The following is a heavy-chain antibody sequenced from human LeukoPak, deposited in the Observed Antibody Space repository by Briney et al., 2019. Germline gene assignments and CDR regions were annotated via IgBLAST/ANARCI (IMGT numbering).Heavy chain of an antibody. CDR2: ISGSGGST. CDR1: GFTFTSYA. D-gene: IGHD6-19*01. CDR3: AKSMTLQWRGFFDL. J-gene: IGHJ2*01. Sequence: GGSLRLSCAASGFTFTSYAMSWVRQAPGKGLEWVSAISGSGGSTYHADSVKGRFTISRDNSKNTLYLQKNSLRADDTATYYCAKSMTLQWRGFFDLWGRGTHVTVSS. V-gene: IGHV3-23*01.